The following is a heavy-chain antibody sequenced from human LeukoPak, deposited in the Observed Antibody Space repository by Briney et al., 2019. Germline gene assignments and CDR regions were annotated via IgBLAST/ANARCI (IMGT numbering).Heavy chain of an antibody. V-gene: IGHV5-51*01. J-gene: IGHJ4*02. CDR1: GYSFTSYW. Sequence: GESLKISCKGSGYSFTSYWIGWVRQMPGKGLEWMGIIYPGDSDTRYSPSFQGQVTISADKSISTAYLRWSSLKASDTAMYYCARQFCSGGSCYSVYDYWGQGTLVTVSS. D-gene: IGHD2-15*01. CDR3: ARQFCSGGSCYSVYDY. CDR2: IYPGDSDT.